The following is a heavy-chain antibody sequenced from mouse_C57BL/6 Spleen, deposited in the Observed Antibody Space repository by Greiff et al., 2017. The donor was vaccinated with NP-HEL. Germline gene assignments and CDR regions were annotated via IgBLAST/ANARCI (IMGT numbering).Heavy chain of an antibody. Sequence: EVHLVESGGGLVKPGGSLKLSCAASGFTFSSYAMSWVRQTPEKRLEWVATISDGGSYTYYPDNVKGRFTISRDNAKNNLYLQMSHLKSEDTAMYYCARDLYYGSSYSYWYFDVWGTGTTVTVSS. CDR1: GFTFSSYA. V-gene: IGHV5-4*01. J-gene: IGHJ1*03. D-gene: IGHD1-1*01. CDR3: ARDLYYGSSYSYWYFDV. CDR2: ISDGGSYT.